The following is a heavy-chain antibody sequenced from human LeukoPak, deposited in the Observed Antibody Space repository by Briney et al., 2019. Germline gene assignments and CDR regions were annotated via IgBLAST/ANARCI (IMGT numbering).Heavy chain of an antibody. CDR1: GFTFSSYE. J-gene: IGHJ3*02. CDR2: ISSSGSTI. V-gene: IGHV3-48*03. CDR3: AKPRGEEWLVGLYDAFDI. D-gene: IGHD6-19*01. Sequence: GGSLRLSCAASGFTFSSYEVNWVRQAPGKGLEWVSYISSSGSTIYYADSVKGRFTISRDNSKNTLYLQMNSLRAEDTAVFYCAKPRGEEWLVGLYDAFDIWGQGTMVTVSS.